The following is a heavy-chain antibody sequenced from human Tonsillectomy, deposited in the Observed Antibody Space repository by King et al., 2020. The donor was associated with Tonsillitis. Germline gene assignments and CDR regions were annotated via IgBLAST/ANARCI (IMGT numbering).Heavy chain of an antibody. CDR2: FYYSGST. V-gene: IGHV4-59*01. CDR1: GDSISSYY. D-gene: IGHD3-22*01. J-gene: IGHJ4*02. Sequence: QLQESGPGLVKPSETLSLNCTVSGDSISSYYWSWIRQSPGKGLEWIGYFYYSGSTNFNPSLKSRVAMSVDTSKNQFSLRLSSVTAADTAVYYCARDGGGYYYDSSGYFDYWGQGALVTVSS. CDR3: ARDGGGYYYDSSGYFDY.